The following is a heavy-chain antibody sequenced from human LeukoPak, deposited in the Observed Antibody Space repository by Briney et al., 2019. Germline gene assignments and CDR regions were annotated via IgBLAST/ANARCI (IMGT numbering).Heavy chain of an antibody. CDR2: IYPGDSDT. D-gene: IGHD2-15*01. Sequence: GESLKISCKGSGYSFTSYWIGWVRQMPGKGLEWMGIIYPGDSDTRYSPSFQGQVTISADKSISTAYLQWSSLKASDTAMYYCARFYDCSGGSCYGLSWFDPWGQGTLVTVSS. CDR1: GYSFTSYW. V-gene: IGHV5-51*01. J-gene: IGHJ5*02. CDR3: ARFYDCSGGSCYGLSWFDP.